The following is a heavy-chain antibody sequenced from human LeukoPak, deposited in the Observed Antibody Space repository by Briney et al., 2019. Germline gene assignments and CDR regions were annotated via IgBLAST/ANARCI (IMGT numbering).Heavy chain of an antibody. V-gene: IGHV4-59*08. D-gene: IGHD6-13*01. CDR3: ARLSPAAAGKGDNWFDP. CDR1: GGSISSYY. Sequence: SETLSLTCTVSGGSISSYYWSWIRQPPGKGLEWIGYIYYSGSTNYNPSLKSRVTISVDTSKNQFSLKLSSVTAADTAVYYCARLSPAAAGKGDNWFDPWGQGTLVTVSS. J-gene: IGHJ5*02. CDR2: IYYSGST.